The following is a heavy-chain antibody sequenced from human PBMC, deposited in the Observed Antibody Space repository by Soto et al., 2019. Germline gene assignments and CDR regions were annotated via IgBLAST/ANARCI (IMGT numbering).Heavy chain of an antibody. CDR3: ARDTWGGPDV. V-gene: IGHV3-74*01. CDR2: ITNDGKSA. J-gene: IGHJ6*04. CDR1: GFTFSSYW. Sequence: VQLVESGGGLVQPGGSLRLSCAASGFTFSSYWMQWVRQTPGKGLVWVGRITNDGKSAYYADSVKGRFTISRDNAKNTLYLQMNGLRDDDTSVFYCARDTWGGPDVCGKGTTVIVTS. D-gene: IGHD2-21*01.